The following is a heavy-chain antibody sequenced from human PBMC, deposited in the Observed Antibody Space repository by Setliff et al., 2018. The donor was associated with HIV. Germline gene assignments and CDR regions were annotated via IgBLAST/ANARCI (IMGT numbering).Heavy chain of an antibody. V-gene: IGHV3-7*03. D-gene: IGHD3-9*01. CDR1: GFTFSSYE. CDR3: AKDGEGYDILTGLGY. J-gene: IGHJ4*02. Sequence: GGSLRLSCAASGFTFSSYEMNWVRQAPGKGLEWVGNIKQDASEIYYVDSLKGRFTISRDNAKNSLYLQIDSLEVDDTAVYYCAKDGEGYDILTGLGYWGQGTLVTVSS. CDR2: IKQDASEI.